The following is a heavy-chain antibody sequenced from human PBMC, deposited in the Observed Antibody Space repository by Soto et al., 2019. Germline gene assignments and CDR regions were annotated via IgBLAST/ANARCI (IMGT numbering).Heavy chain of an antibody. D-gene: IGHD3-3*01. CDR2: MNPNSGNT. CDR1: GYTFTSYD. Sequence: ASVKVSCKASGYTFTSYDINWVRQATGQGLEWMGWMNPNSGNTGYAQKFQGRVTMTRNTSISTAYMELSSLRSEDTAVYYCARFGSYDFWSGSFFYCYYMDVWGKGTTVTVSS. CDR3: ARFGSYDFWSGSFFYCYYMDV. J-gene: IGHJ6*03. V-gene: IGHV1-8*01.